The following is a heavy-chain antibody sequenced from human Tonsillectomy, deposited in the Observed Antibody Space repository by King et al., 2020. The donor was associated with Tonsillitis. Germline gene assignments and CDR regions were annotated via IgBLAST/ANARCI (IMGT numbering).Heavy chain of an antibody. J-gene: IGHJ4*02. Sequence: VQLVESGGGLVQPGGSLRLACAASGFTFSSYWMSWVRQAPGKGLEWVVNIKQDGSEKYYVDFVKGRFTISRDNAKTSLYQQMNSLRAEDTAVYYCARDALTDSSGYYYSDFDYWGQGTLVTVSS. D-gene: IGHD3-22*01. CDR2: IKQDGSEK. CDR1: GFTFSSYW. CDR3: ARDALTDSSGYYYSDFDY. V-gene: IGHV3-7*01.